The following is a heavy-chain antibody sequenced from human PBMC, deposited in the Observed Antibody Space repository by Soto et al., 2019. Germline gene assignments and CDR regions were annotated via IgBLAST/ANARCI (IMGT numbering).Heavy chain of an antibody. CDR2: ISAYNGNT. CDR3: ARDGVDIVATIEGFYYFDY. J-gene: IGHJ4*02. D-gene: IGHD5-12*01. CDR1: GYTFTSYG. Sequence: ASVKVSCKASGYTFTSYGISWVRQAPGQGLEWMGWISAYNGNTNYAQKLQGRVTMTTDTSTSTAYMELRSLRSDDTAVYYCARDGVDIVATIEGFYYFDYWGQGTLVTVSS. V-gene: IGHV1-18*01.